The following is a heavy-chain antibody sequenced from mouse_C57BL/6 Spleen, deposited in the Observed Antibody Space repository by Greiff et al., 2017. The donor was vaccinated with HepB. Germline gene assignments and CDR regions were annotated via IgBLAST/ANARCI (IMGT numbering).Heavy chain of an antibody. D-gene: IGHD1-1*01. Sequence: VQLQQSGPELVKPGASVKISCKASGYAFSSSWMNWVKQRPGKGLEWIGRIYPGDGDTNYNGKFKGKATLTADKSSSTAYMQLSSLTSEDSAVYFCARWGHYYGSSYYAMDYWGQGTSVTVSS. CDR1: GYAFSSSW. CDR3: ARWGHYYGSSYYAMDY. J-gene: IGHJ4*01. CDR2: IYPGDGDT. V-gene: IGHV1-82*01.